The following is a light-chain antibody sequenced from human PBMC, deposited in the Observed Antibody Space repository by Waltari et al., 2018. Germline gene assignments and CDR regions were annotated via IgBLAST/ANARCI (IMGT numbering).Light chain of an antibody. V-gene: IGKV3-15*01. CDR1: QRVSSN. CDR3: HQYNNWWT. J-gene: IGKJ1*01. Sequence: EIVMTQSPATLSVSPGERATLSCRASQRVSSNLAWYQQKHGQAPRLLIYGASTRATGIPARFSGSGSGTEFTLTISSLQSEDFGVYYCHQYNNWWTFGQGTKVEIK. CDR2: GAS.